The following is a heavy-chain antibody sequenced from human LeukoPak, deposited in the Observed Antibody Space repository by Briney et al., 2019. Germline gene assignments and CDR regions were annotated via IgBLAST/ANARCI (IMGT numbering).Heavy chain of an antibody. Sequence: GGSLRLSCAASGFTFSSDSMNWVRQAPRKGLEWVSSISSSSSYIYYADSVKGRFTISRDNAKNSLYLQMNSLRAEDTAVYYCARGLGSGYFDYWGQGTLVTVSS. CDR3: ARGLGSGYFDY. CDR1: GFTFSSDS. V-gene: IGHV3-21*01. D-gene: IGHD2-15*01. J-gene: IGHJ4*02. CDR2: ISSSSSYI.